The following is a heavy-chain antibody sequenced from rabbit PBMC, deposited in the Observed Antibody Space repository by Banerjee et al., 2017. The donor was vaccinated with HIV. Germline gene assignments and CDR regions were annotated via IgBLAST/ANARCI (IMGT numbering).Heavy chain of an antibody. V-gene: IGHV1S40*01. CDR1: GFSFSSSYW. CDR3: ARGAGFAGGGLAYVSNFNL. Sequence: QSLEESGGDLVQPGASLTLTCTASGFSFSSSYWICWVRQAPGKGLEWIACIYAGSSGSTYYASWAKGRFTISKTSSTTVTLQMTSLTAADSATYFCARGAGFAGGGLAYVSNFNLWGPGTLVTVS. J-gene: IGHJ4*01. CDR2: IYAGSSGST. D-gene: IGHD4-2*01.